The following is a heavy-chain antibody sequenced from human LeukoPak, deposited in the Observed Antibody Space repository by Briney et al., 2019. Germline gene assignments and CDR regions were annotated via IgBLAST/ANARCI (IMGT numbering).Heavy chain of an antibody. CDR2: ISSSSNYI. Sequence: GVSLRLSCAASGFTFSDYYMNWLRQAPGKGLEWVSSISSSSNYIYYADSVKGRFTISRDNAKNSLYLQMNSLRAEDTAVYYCACNRWLQSPFDYWGQGTLVTVSS. J-gene: IGHJ4*02. D-gene: IGHD5-24*01. V-gene: IGHV3-21*01. CDR1: GFTFSDYY. CDR3: ACNRWLQSPFDY.